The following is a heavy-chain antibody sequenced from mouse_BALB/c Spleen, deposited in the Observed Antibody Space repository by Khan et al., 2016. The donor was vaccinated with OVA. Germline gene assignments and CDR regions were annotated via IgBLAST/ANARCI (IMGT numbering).Heavy chain of an antibody. CDR1: GFAFNSYD. J-gene: IGHJ3*01. CDR3: PRPSYYGNPWFTY. Sequence: GEDGGGLVKPGGSLKLSCEVSGFAFNSYDMSWVRQTPEKRLEWVATISSTGTYTYYPDSVKGRFTISRDTARNTLYLQMSSLRSEDTALYYFPRPSYYGNPWFTYWGQGTLVTVSA. V-gene: IGHV5-9*02. D-gene: IGHD2-1*01. CDR2: ISSTGTYT.